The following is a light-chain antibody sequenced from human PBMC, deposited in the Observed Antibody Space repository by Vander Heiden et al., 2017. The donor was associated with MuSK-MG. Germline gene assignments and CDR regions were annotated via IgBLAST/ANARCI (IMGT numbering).Light chain of an antibody. CDR3: SSYTSSSTLWVV. Sequence: SALTQPASVSGSPGPSITISCPGTSSDVGGYNCVYWYQQHPGTAPNRMSYDVINRPAGVPNPCSASNSATTAALTISGLPAEDEADDYCSSYTSSSTLWVVFGGGTKLTVL. CDR1: SSDVGGYNC. J-gene: IGLJ2*01. CDR2: DVI. V-gene: IGLV2-14*03.